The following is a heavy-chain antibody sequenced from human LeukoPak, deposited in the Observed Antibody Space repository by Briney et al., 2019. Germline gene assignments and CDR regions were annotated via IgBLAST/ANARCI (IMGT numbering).Heavy chain of an antibody. CDR2: IYYSGST. CDR3: ARDRLRLGYERTNWFDP. J-gene: IGHJ5*02. CDR1: GGSISSSSYY. V-gene: IGHV4-39*07. D-gene: IGHD2-15*01. Sequence: TSETLSLTCTVSGGSISSSSYYWGWIRQPPGKGLEWIGSIYYSGSTYYNPSLKSRVTISVDTSKNQFSLKLSSVTAADTAVYYCARDRLRLGYERTNWFDPWGQGTLVTVSS.